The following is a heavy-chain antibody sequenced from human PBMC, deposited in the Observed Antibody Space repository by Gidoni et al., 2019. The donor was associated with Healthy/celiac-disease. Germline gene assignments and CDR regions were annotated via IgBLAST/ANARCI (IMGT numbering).Heavy chain of an antibody. Sequence: QVQLVQSGAEVKKPGSSVKVSCKASGSTFRSYAISWVRQAPGQGLEWMGGIIPIFGTANYAQNFQGRVTITADESTSTAYMELSSLRSEDTAVYYCARFHYYGSGSDYYFDYWGQGTLVTVSS. J-gene: IGHJ4*02. CDR2: IIPIFGTA. V-gene: IGHV1-69*01. D-gene: IGHD3-10*01. CDR3: ARFHYYGSGSDYYFDY. CDR1: GSTFRSYA.